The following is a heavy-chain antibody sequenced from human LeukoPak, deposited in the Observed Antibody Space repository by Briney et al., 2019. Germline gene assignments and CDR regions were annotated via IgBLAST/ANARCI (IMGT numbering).Heavy chain of an antibody. D-gene: IGHD3-10*01. J-gene: IGHJ3*02. CDR1: GYTFTGYY. V-gene: IGHV1-2*02. CDR3: ARVAALWFGARGMDAFDI. Sequence: ASVKVSCKASGYTFTGYYMHWVRQAPGQGLEWMGWINPNSGGTNYAQKFQGRVTMTRDTSISTAYMELSRLRSDDTAVYYCARVAALWFGARGMDAFDIWGQGTMVTVSS. CDR2: INPNSGGT.